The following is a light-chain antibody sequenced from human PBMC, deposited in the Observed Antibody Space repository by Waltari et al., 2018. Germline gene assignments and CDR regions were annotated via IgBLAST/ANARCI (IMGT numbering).Light chain of an antibody. Sequence: EIVMTQSPATLCVSAGETATLSCRASQSVGGNLARYQQKPGQAHRLLIYAASTRATGIPGRFSGSGSGTEFTLTISSLQSEDFAIYYCQQYNNWPPQDAFGQGTKLEIK. CDR2: AAS. V-gene: IGKV3-15*01. CDR3: QQYNNWPPQDA. CDR1: QSVGGN. J-gene: IGKJ2*01.